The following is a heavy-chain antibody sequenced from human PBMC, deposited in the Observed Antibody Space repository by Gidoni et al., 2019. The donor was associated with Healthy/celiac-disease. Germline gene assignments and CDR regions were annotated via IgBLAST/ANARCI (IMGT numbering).Heavy chain of an antibody. CDR3: ARGYDYGDHPLDY. J-gene: IGHJ4*02. CDR1: GFTVSSTY. Sequence: EAQLVESGGGLIQPGGSLRLSCAASGFTVSSTYMSWVRQAPGKGLEWVSVIYRGGSTYEAESGKGQFTISRDNSKNTLYVEMNSLRAEDTGGYYCARGYDYGDHPLDYWGQGTLVTVSS. V-gene: IGHV3-53*01. CDR2: IYRGGST. D-gene: IGHD4-17*01.